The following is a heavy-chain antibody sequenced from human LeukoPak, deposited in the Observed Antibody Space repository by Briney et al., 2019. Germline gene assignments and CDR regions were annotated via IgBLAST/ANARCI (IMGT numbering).Heavy chain of an antibody. D-gene: IGHD3-10*01. CDR2: IIPIFGTA. Sequence: SVKVSCKASGGTFSSYAISWVRQAPGQGLEWMGGIIPIFGTANYAQKFQGRVTITADESTSTAYMELSSLRSEDTAVYYCARDYQTTYYYGSGSSLGGYWGQGTLVTVSS. V-gene: IGHV1-69*13. CDR3: ARDYQTTYYYGSGSSLGGY. J-gene: IGHJ4*02. CDR1: GGTFSSYA.